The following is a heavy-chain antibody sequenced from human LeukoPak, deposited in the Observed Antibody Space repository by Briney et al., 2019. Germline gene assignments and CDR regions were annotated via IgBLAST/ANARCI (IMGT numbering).Heavy chain of an antibody. V-gene: IGHV3-48*03. D-gene: IGHD3-10*02. Sequence: PGGSLRLSCAASGFAFSSYEMNWVRQAPGKGLGGVSYISSSGSTIYYADSVKGRFTIPRDNARNSLYLQMNSLRAEDTAVYYCAELGITMIGGVWGKGTTVTISS. CDR2: ISSSGSTI. CDR3: AELGITMIGGV. J-gene: IGHJ6*04. CDR1: GFAFSSYE.